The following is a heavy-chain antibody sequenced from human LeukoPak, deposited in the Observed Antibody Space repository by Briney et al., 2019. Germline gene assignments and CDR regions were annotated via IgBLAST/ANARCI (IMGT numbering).Heavy chain of an antibody. V-gene: IGHV4-61*02. CDR3: ARMPNDFDGNKGLDP. CDR1: GGSISSGSYY. J-gene: IGHJ5*02. D-gene: IGHD3-3*01. CDR2: IYTSGST. Sequence: SETLSLTCTVSGGSISSGSYYWSWIRQPAGKGLEWIGRIYTSGSTNYNPSLKSRVTISVDTSKNQFSLKLSSVTAADTAVYYCARMPNDFDGNKGLDPWGQGTLVTVSS.